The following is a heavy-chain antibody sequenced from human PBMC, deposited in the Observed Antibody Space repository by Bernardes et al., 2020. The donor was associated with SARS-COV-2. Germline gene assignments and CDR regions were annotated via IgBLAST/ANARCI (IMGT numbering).Heavy chain of an antibody. D-gene: IGHD4-17*01. CDR3: ARGHYEGA. CDR2: ITPSSDYV. V-gene: IGHV3-21*01. J-gene: IGHJ5*02. Sequence: GRSLRLCCAACGSTFSTFNMNWVRQTPGKGLEWVSSITPSSDYVSYAESVKGRFTISRDNAKNYLYLQMNSLRAEDTAVYYCARGHYEGAWGQGTLVTISS. CDR1: GSTFSTFN.